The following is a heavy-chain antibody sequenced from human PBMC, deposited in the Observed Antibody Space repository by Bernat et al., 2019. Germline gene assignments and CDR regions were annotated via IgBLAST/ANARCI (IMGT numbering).Heavy chain of an antibody. D-gene: IGHD3-22*01. Sequence: QVQLVQSGAEVKKPGASVKVSCKASGYTFTSYGISWVRQAPGQGLEWMGWISAYNGNTNYAQKLQGRVTMTTDTSTSTAYMELRSLRSDDTAMYYCARDMEPMSYDSIPHYWGQGTLVTVSS. CDR2: ISAYNGNT. CDR3: ARDMEPMSYDSIPHY. V-gene: IGHV1-18*01. J-gene: IGHJ4*02. CDR1: GYTFTSYG.